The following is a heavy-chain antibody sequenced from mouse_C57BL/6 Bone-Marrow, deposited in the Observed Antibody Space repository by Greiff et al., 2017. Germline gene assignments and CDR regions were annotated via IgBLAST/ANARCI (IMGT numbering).Heavy chain of an antibody. CDR1: GYTFTSYW. V-gene: IGHV1-52*01. Sequence: VQLQQSGAELVRPGSSVKLSCKASGYTFTSYWMHWVKQRPIQGLEWIGNIDPSDSDTHYNQKFKDKATLTVDKSSSAAYMQLSSLTSEDAAVYCCARDSDCRWFAYWGQGTLVTVSA. J-gene: IGHJ3*01. CDR2: IDPSDSDT. CDR3: ARDSDCRWFAY.